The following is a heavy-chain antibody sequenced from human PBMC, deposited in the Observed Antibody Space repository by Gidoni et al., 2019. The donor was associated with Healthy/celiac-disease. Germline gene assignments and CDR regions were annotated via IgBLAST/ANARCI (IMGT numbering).Heavy chain of an antibody. CDR3: ARSQLRYFDWLPFHYFDY. J-gene: IGHJ4*02. CDR1: GYTFTSYA. Sequence: GYTFTSYAMNWVRQAPGQGLEWMGWINTNTGNPTYAQGFTGRFVFSLDTSVSTAYLQISSLKAEDTAVYYCARSQLRYFDWLPFHYFDYWGQGTLVTVSS. V-gene: IGHV7-4-1*02. D-gene: IGHD3-9*01. CDR2: INTNTGNP.